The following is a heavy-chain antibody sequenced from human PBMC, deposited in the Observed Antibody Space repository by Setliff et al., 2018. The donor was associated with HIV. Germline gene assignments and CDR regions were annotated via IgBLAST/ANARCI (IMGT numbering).Heavy chain of an antibody. CDR2: MHYNGKI. J-gene: IGHJ6*02. CDR3: ARRGESTGSWFSSWYSYDMDV. D-gene: IGHD2-15*01. V-gene: IGHV4-39*01. CDR1: GVSLSSESYY. Sequence: SETLSLTCTVSGVSLSSESYYWGWVRQPPGKALEWVGSMHYNGKIFYNPSLRSRVTIFVDSSKNELSLRLQSVTAADTAVYYCARRGESTGSWFSSWYSYDMDVWGQGTTVTVSS.